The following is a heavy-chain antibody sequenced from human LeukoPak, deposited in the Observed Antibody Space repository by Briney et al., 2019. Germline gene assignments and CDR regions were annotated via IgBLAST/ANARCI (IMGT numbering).Heavy chain of an antibody. V-gene: IGHV4-30-2*01. CDR2: IYHSGST. J-gene: IGHJ4*02. D-gene: IGHD4-11*01. Sequence: SETLSLTCAVSDGSISSGGYSWSWIRQPPGKGLEWIGYIYHSGSTYYNPSLKSRVTISVDRSKNQFSLKLSSVTAADTAVYYCARGSTVADYWGQGTLVTVSS. CDR1: DGSISSGGYS. CDR3: ARGSTVADY.